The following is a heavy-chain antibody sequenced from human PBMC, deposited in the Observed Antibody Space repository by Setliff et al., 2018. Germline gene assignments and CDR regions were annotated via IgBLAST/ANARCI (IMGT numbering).Heavy chain of an antibody. D-gene: IGHD1-26*01. CDR1: GYSISSGYY. CDR2: IYHSGST. V-gene: IGHV4-38-2*01. CDR3: ARGPSGSYYVGGFDY. J-gene: IGHJ4*02. Sequence: SETLSLTCAVSGYSISSGYYWGWIRQPPGKGLEWIGSIYHSGSTYYNPSLKSRVTISVDTSKNQFSLKLSSVTAADTAVYYCARGPSGSYYVGGFDYWGQGTLVTVSS.